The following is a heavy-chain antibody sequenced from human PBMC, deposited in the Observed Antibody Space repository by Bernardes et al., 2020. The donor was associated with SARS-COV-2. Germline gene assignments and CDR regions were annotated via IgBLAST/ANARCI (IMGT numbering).Heavy chain of an antibody. CDR2: IYYSGSA. V-gene: IGHV4-61*08. Sequence: SETLSLTCTVSGASVSSGGYHWTWIRQPPGKGLEWIGFIYYSGSATYSPSLKRRVTISVDTSKNQFSLKLTSVTAADTAMYYCATYRGGAFDNWGQGTMLTVSS. J-gene: IGHJ3*02. CDR1: GASVSSGGYH. D-gene: IGHD1-26*01. CDR3: ATYRGGAFDN.